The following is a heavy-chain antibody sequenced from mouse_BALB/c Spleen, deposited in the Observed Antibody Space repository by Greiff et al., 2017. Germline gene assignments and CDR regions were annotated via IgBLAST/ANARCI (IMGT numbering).Heavy chain of an antibody. D-gene: IGHD1-1*01. CDR2: ISSGGST. J-gene: IGHJ4*01. V-gene: IGHV5-6-5*01. Sequence: EVQLVESGGGLVKPGGSLKLSCAASGFTFSSYAMSWVRQTPEKRLEWVASISSGGSTYYPDSVKGRFTISRDNARNILYLQMSSLRSEDTAMYYCARGGSSYHYYAMDYWGQGTSVTVSS. CDR3: ARGGSSYHYYAMDY. CDR1: GFTFSSYA.